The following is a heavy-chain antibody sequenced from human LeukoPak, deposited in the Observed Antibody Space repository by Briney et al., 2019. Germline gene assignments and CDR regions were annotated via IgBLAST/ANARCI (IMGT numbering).Heavy chain of an antibody. CDR3: AREGNWDLDY. J-gene: IGHJ4*02. Sequence: GGSLRLSCAASGFTFSSYAMHWVRQAPGKGLEWVSVISYDGRNKYYADSVKGRFTISRDNSKNTLSLQMNSLRAEDTAVYYCAREGNWDLDYWGQGTLVTVSS. CDR2: ISYDGRNK. V-gene: IGHV3-30*04. CDR1: GFTFSSYA. D-gene: IGHD7-27*01.